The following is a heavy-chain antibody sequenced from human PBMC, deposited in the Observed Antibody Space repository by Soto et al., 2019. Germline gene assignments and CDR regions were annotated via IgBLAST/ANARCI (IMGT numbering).Heavy chain of an antibody. CDR1: GLTFSDYY. CDR3: ARARRGVGVLYGMDV. D-gene: IGHD1-26*01. V-gene: IGHV3-11*01. CDR2: ISSSGSTI. Sequence: PGGSLRLSCAASGLTFSDYYMSWIRQAAGKGLEWVSYISSSGSTIYYADSVKGRFTISRDNAKNSLYLQMNSLRAEDTAVYYCARARRGVGVLYGMDVWGQGTTVTVSS. J-gene: IGHJ6*02.